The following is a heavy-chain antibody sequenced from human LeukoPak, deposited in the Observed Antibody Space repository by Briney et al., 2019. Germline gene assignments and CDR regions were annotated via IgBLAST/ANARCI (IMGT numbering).Heavy chain of an antibody. Sequence: ASVKVSCKASGGTFSSYDISWVRQAPGQGLEWMGGIIPIFGTANYAQKFQGRVTITTDESTSTAYMELSSLRSEDTAVYYCARGAGDPYYFDYWGQGTLVTVSS. CDR3: ARGAGDPYYFDY. V-gene: IGHV1-69*05. CDR2: IIPIFGTA. D-gene: IGHD7-27*01. J-gene: IGHJ4*02. CDR1: GGTFSSYD.